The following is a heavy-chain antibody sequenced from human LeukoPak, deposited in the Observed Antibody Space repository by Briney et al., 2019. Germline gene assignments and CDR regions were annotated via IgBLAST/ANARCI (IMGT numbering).Heavy chain of an antibody. Sequence: ASVKVSCKASGYTFTGYYMHWVRQAPGQGLEWMGWINPNSGGTNYAQKFQGRVTMTRDTSISTAYMELSRLRSDDTAVFYCVRGASSIAALNPFWYFDLWGRGTLVTVSS. D-gene: IGHD6-6*01. CDR2: INPNSGGT. J-gene: IGHJ2*01. CDR1: GYTFTGYY. CDR3: VRGASSIAALNPFWYFDL. V-gene: IGHV1-2*02.